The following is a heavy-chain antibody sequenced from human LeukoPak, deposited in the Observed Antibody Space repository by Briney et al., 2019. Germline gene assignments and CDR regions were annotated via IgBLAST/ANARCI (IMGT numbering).Heavy chain of an antibody. CDR1: GDSINGYY. CDR2: IYSGGST. Sequence: SETLSLTCTVSGDSINGYYWSWIRQPPGKGLEWIGFIYSGGSTNYNPSLKSRVTISVDTSKNQFSLKLSSVTAADTAVYYCARDSGRYFDWLFGIWGQGALVTVSS. CDR3: ARDSGRYFDWLFGI. J-gene: IGHJ4*02. D-gene: IGHD3-9*01. V-gene: IGHV4-59*01.